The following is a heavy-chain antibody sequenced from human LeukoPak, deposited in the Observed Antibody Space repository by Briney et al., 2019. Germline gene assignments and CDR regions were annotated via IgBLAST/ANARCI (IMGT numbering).Heavy chain of an antibody. Sequence: SVKVSCKASGGTFSSYAISWVRQAPGQGLEWMGGIIPIFGTANYAQKFQGRVTITADESTSTAYMELSSLRSEDTAVYYCARSTDIVVVPAATRFLEGSLEHGYYSYMDVWGKGTTVTVSS. CDR2: IIPIFGTA. V-gene: IGHV1-69*13. D-gene: IGHD2-2*01. CDR1: GGTFSSYA. CDR3: ARSTDIVVVPAATRFLEGSLEHGYYSYMDV. J-gene: IGHJ6*03.